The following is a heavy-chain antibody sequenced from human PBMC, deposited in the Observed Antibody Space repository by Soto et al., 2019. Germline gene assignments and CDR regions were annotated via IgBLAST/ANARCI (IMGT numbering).Heavy chain of an antibody. CDR2: IRSKAYGGTT. CDR1: GFTFGDYA. Sequence: GGSLRLSCTASGFTFGDYAMSWFRQAPGKGLEWVGFIRSKAYGGTTEYAASVKGRFTISRDDSKSIAYLQMNSLKTEDTAVYYCNLVVVVAAKNDAFDIWGQGTMVTVSS. J-gene: IGHJ3*02. D-gene: IGHD2-15*01. V-gene: IGHV3-49*03. CDR3: NLVVVVAAKNDAFDI.